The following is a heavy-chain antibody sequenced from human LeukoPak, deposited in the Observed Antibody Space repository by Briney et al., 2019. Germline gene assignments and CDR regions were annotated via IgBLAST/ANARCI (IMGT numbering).Heavy chain of an antibody. D-gene: IGHD4-17*01. Sequence: PGGSLRLSCAASGFTVSSNYMSWVRQAPGKGLEWVSVIYNDGHGGNTYYADSVKGRFTISRDNSKNTLYFQMNSLRADDTAVYYCARGFSEDYGDYFDYWGQGTLVTVSS. J-gene: IGHJ4*02. CDR3: ARGFSEDYGDYFDY. V-gene: IGHV3-53*01. CDR1: GFTVSSNY. CDR2: IYNDGHGGNT.